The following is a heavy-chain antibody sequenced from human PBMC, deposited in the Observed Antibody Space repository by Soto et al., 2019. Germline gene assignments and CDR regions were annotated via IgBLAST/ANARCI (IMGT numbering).Heavy chain of an antibody. J-gene: IGHJ1*01. Sequence: PGGSLRLSCAASGFTVSSNYMSWVRQAPGKGLEWVSVIYSGGSTYYADSVKGRFTISRDNSKNTLYLQMNSLRAEDTAVYYCARADHSSSWFTHSFQHWGQGTLVTVSS. D-gene: IGHD6-13*01. V-gene: IGHV3-53*01. CDR3: ARADHSSSWFTHSFQH. CDR2: IYSGGST. CDR1: GFTVSSNY.